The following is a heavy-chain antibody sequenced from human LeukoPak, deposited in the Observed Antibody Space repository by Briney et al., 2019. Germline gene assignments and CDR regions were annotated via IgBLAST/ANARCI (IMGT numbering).Heavy chain of an antibody. D-gene: IGHD2-2*01. Sequence: PSETLSLTCTASGYSISSGYYWGWIRQPPGKGLEWIGGIYHSGSTYYNPSLKSRVTISVDTSKNQFSLKLSSVTAADTAVYYCARLGYCSSTSCYRSWFDPWGQGTLVTVSS. CDR2: IYHSGST. V-gene: IGHV4-38-2*02. J-gene: IGHJ5*02. CDR1: GYSISSGYY. CDR3: ARLGYCSSTSCYRSWFDP.